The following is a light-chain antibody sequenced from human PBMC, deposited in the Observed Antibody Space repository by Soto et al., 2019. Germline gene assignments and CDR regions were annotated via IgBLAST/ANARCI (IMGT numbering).Light chain of an antibody. V-gene: IGLV2-23*01. CDR1: SSDVGSYNF. CDR3: CSYAASGTRV. Sequence: QSALTQPASVSGSPGQSITISCTGTSSDVGSYNFVSWYQQHPGKAPKLMIYEGSRRPSGVSNRFSGSYSGNTASLTISGLQAEDEADYYCCSYAASGTRVFGAGTKVTVL. J-gene: IGLJ1*01. CDR2: EGS.